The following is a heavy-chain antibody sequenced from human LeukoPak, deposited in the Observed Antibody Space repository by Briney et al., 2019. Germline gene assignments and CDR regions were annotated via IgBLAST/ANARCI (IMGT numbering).Heavy chain of an antibody. CDR1: GFTFRTQS. Sequence: PEGSLRLSCAVYGFTFRTQSMNWVRQAPGKGLEWVSYISGGSSTIHYADSVKGRFTISRDNSKNSLYLQLNSLRDDDTVVYYCARDYGYSSSFDYWGQGTLVTVSS. CDR3: ARDYGYSSSFDY. CDR2: ISGGSSTI. V-gene: IGHV3-48*02. D-gene: IGHD6-13*01. J-gene: IGHJ4*02.